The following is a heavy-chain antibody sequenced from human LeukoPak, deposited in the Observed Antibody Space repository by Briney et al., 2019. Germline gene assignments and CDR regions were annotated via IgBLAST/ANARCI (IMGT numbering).Heavy chain of an antibody. CDR2: INWNGGST. D-gene: IGHD1-26*01. V-gene: IGHV3-20*04. Sequence: GGSLRLSCAASGFTLDDYGTSWVRQAPGKGREWVSGINWNGGSTGYADSVKGRFTISRDNAKNSLYLQMNSLRAEDTALYYCARVVSYARNYYYMDVWGKGTTVTVSS. CDR3: ARVVSYARNYYYMDV. CDR1: GFTLDDYG. J-gene: IGHJ6*03.